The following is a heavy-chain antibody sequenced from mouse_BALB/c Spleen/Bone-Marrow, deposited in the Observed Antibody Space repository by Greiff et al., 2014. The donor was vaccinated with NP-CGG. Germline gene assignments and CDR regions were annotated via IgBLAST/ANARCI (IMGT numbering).Heavy chain of an antibody. CDR2: ISPGNVNI. J-gene: IGHJ4*01. Sequence: VQLQQSGPGMVKPGASVRISCKASGYTFRSFYIHWVRQRPGQGLEWIGWISPGNVNIKYNENFKGKATMTADKSSSTAYMHFKNPNSKDTTDYLCSTWCTTILDATDYTSQGTSVTIPS. D-gene: IGHD1-1*01. CDR1: GYTFRSFY. V-gene: IGHV1S56*01. CDR3: STWCTTILDATDY.